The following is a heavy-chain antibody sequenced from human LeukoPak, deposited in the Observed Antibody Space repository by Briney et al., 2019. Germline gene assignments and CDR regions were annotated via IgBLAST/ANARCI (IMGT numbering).Heavy chain of an antibody. Sequence: SETLSLTCTVSGGSISSFYWSWIRQPAGQGLEWIGRIYTSGSTNYNPSLKSRVNMSVDTSKNQFSLKLSSVTAADTAVYYCARLLGYSSSWVFDYWGQGTLVTVSS. J-gene: IGHJ4*02. D-gene: IGHD6-13*01. CDR1: GGSISSFY. CDR2: IYTSGST. V-gene: IGHV4-4*07. CDR3: ARLLGYSSSWVFDY.